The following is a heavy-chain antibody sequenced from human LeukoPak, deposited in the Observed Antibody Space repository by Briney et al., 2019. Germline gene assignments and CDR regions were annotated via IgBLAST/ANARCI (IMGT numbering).Heavy chain of an antibody. J-gene: IGHJ4*02. CDR2: IYPDDSNS. V-gene: IGHV5-51*01. Sequence: GESLKISCKGSGYRFTSYWIGWVRQMPGKGLEWMAIIYPDDSNSRYSPSFQGQVTISADKSISTAYLQWSSLKASDSAMYYCARLQKRYGDYVLYWGQGTLVTVSS. CDR3: ARLQKRYGDYVLY. CDR1: GYRFTSYW. D-gene: IGHD4-17*01.